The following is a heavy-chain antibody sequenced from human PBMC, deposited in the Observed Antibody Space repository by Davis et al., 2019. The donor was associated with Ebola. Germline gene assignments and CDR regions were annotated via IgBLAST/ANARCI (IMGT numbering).Heavy chain of an antibody. CDR2: IRYDGSNK. Sequence: GESLKISCAASGFTFSSYGMHWVRQAPGKGLEWVAFIRYDGSNKYYADSVKGRFTISRDNSKNTLYLQMNSLRAEDTAVYYCAKDGGIPGYYYYYYMDVWGKGTTVTVSS. CDR1: GFTFSSYG. D-gene: IGHD2-15*01. CDR3: AKDGGIPGYYYYYYMDV. J-gene: IGHJ6*03. V-gene: IGHV3-30*02.